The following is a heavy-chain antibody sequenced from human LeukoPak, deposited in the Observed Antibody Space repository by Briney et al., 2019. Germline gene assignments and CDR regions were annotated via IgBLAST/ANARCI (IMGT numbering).Heavy chain of an antibody. J-gene: IGHJ6*02. CDR3: ARSKIYYYGMDV. V-gene: IGHV1-3*01. CDR1: GYTFTSYA. CDR2: INAGNGNT. Sequence: GASVKVSCKASGYTFTSYAMHWVRQAPGQRLEWMGWINAGNGNTKYSQKFQGRVTITRDTSASTAYMELSSLRSEDTAVYYCARSKIYYYGMDVWGQGTTVTVSS.